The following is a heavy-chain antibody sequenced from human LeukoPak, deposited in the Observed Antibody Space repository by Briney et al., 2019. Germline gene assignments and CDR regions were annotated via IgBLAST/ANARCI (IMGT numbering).Heavy chain of an antibody. Sequence: SEALSLTCTVSGYSISSGYYWGWIRQPPGKGLEWIGSIYNSGSTYYNPSLKSRVTISVDTSKNQFSLKLSSVTAADTAVYYCARGYYFDYWGQGTLVTVSS. CDR1: GYSISSGYY. V-gene: IGHV4-38-2*02. D-gene: IGHD2-15*01. J-gene: IGHJ4*02. CDR3: ARGYYFDY. CDR2: IYNSGST.